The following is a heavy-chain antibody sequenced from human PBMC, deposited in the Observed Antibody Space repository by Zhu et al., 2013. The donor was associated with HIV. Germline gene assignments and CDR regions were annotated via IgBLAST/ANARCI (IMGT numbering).Heavy chain of an antibody. CDR3: ARPRDYWNYFDY. V-gene: IGHV4-38-2*02. CDR2: IYHSGST. D-gene: IGHD4-17*01. J-gene: IGHJ4*02. CDR1: GYSISSGYY. Sequence: QVQLQESGPGLVKPSETLSLTCTVSGYSISSGYYWGWIRQPPGKGLEWIGSIYHSGSTYYNPSLKSRVTISVDTSKNQFSLKLSSVTAADTAVYYCARPRDYWNYFDYWGQGTLVTVSS.